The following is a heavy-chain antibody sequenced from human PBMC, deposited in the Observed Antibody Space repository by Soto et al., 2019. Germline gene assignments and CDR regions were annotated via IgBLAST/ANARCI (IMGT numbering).Heavy chain of an antibody. J-gene: IGHJ6*02. Sequence: EVQLVESGGGLVQPGGSLRLSCAASGFTFSTYWMHWVRQIPGKGLEWVSRVKSDWSSYYADPVKGRFTISRDNAWNTVYLQMNRLRAEDTALYYCARGLKNYYGMDVWGQGTTVTVSS. CDR1: GFTFSTYW. V-gene: IGHV3-74*01. CDR2: VKSDWSS. CDR3: ARGLKNYYGMDV.